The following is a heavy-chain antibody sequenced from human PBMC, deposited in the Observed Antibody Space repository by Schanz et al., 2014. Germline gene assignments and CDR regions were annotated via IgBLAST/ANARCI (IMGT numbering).Heavy chain of an antibody. D-gene: IGHD6-19*01. CDR1: GASISNYH. CDR3: AASSGWHPSTDY. J-gene: IGHJ4*02. CDR2: IYSSGNT. Sequence: QVQLQESGPGLVKPSETLSLTCTVSGASISNYHWSWIQQPPGQGLEWLGYIYSSGNTNYNPSLKRRVTISVDTSKNHFSLTLSSVAAADTAVYYCAASSGWHPSTDYWGQGTLVTVSS. V-gene: IGHV4-59*01.